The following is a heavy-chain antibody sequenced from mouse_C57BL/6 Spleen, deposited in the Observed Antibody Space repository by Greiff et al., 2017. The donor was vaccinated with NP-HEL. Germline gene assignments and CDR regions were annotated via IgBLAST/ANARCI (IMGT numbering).Heavy chain of an antibody. CDR2: IYPGDGDT. CDR1: GYAFSSSW. Sequence: VQLQQSGPELVKPGASVKISCKASGYAFSSSWMNWVKQRPGKGLEWIGRIYPGDGDTNYNGKFKGKATLTADKSSSTAYMQLSSLTSEDSAVYFGARWGYSNYYYAMDYWGQGTSVTVSS. V-gene: IGHV1-82*01. D-gene: IGHD2-5*01. CDR3: ARWGYSNYYYAMDY. J-gene: IGHJ4*01.